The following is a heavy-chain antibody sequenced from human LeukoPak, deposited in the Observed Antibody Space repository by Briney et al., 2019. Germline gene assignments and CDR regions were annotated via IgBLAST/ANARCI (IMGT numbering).Heavy chain of an antibody. CDR1: GFTFSSYC. V-gene: IGHV3-33*01. CDR2: IWYDGSNK. CDR3: ARAQTGASYSYYYYYGMDV. J-gene: IGHJ6*02. Sequence: PGGSLRPSCAASGFTFSSYCMHWARQAPGKGLEWVAVIWYDGSNKYYADSVKGRFTISRDNSKNTLYLQMNSLRAEDTAVYYCARAQTGASYSYYYYYGMDVWGQGTTVTVSS. D-gene: IGHD1-26*01.